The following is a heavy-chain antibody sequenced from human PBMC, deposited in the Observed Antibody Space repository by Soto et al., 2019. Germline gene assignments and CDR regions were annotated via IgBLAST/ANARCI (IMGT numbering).Heavy chain of an antibody. Sequence: QVQLQESGPGLVKPSGTLSLTCTVSGGSINSDNWWYWVRQPPGKGLEWIGQIYYNGGTKYNPSPWSRVTIEVEKSKNQFSLKLTSGTAPDPAVYYCARWTMYCSSSFYFDYWGQGTLVTVSS. CDR3: ARWTMYCSSSFYFDY. V-gene: IGHV4-4*02. CDR1: GGSINSDNW. J-gene: IGHJ4*02. CDR2: IYYNGGT. D-gene: IGHD6-13*01.